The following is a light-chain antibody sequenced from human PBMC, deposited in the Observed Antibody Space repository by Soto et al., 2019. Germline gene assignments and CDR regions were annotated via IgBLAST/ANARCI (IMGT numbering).Light chain of an antibody. Sequence: EIVLTQSPATLSLSPGERATLSCRASQNINSYLSWLQQKPGQAPRLLIYDASNRATGVPPRFSGSGSGTDFTLTINSLEPEDFAVYYCQQRLNWPLTFGGGTKVEI. V-gene: IGKV3-11*01. CDR1: QNINSY. CDR3: QQRLNWPLT. CDR2: DAS. J-gene: IGKJ4*01.